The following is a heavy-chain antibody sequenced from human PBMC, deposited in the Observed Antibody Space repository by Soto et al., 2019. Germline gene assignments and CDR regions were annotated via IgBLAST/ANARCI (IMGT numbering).Heavy chain of an antibody. CDR2: ISSTTNYI. V-gene: IGHV3-21*01. CDR3: ARESEDLTSNFDY. J-gene: IGHJ4*02. CDR1: GFTFTSYS. Sequence: GGSLRLSCAASGFTFTSYSMNWVRQAPGKGLEWVSSISSTTNYIYYADSMKGRFTVSRDNAKNSVYLEMNSLSPEDTALYYCARESEDLTSNFDYWGQGTLVTVSA.